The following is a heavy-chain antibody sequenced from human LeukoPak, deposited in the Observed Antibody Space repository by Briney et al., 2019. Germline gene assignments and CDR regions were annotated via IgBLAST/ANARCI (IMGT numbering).Heavy chain of an antibody. V-gene: IGHV3-7*01. CDR1: GFTFSSYW. D-gene: IGHD3-16*02. CDR3: ARDMAPRVWGSYRYTGGYDY. J-gene: IGHJ4*02. CDR2: IKQDGSEK. Sequence: GGSLRLSCAASGFTFSSYWMSWVRQAPGKGLEWVANIKQDGSEKYYVDSVKGRFTISRDNAKNSLYLQMNSLRAEDTAVYYCARDMAPRVWGSYRYTGGYDYWGQGTLVTVSS.